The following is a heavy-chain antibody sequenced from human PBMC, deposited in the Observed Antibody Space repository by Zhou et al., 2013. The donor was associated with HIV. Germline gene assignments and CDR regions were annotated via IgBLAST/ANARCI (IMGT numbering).Heavy chain of an antibody. CDR2: FDVEDGDA. CDR1: GYTVTELS. Sequence: QVQPVQSGAEVKKPGASVKVSCRVSGYTVTELSIHWVRQAPGKGLEWMGLFDVEDGDAVSSQTFEGRITLTADKFTDIAYMEMKSLTPDDTAVYFCVTDRQLDQHLPGAFAMWGQGARVTVTS. D-gene: IGHD1-1*01. CDR3: VTDRQLDQHLPGAFAM. J-gene: IGHJ3*02. V-gene: IGHV1-24*01.